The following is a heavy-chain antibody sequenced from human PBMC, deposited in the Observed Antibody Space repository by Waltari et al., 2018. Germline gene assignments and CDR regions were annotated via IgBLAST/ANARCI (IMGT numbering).Heavy chain of an antibody. CDR2: IIPVFGTA. V-gene: IGHV1-69*06. Sequence: QVQLVQSGAEVKKPGASVKVSCKASGYTFTGYYMHWVRQAPGQGLEWRGSIIPVFGTANYAQKFQVRVTITADKSTSTAYMELSSLRSEDTAVYYCARGSLGGSYWDDYWGQGTLVTVSS. CDR1: GYTFTGYY. J-gene: IGHJ4*02. D-gene: IGHD1-26*01. CDR3: ARGSLGGSYWDDY.